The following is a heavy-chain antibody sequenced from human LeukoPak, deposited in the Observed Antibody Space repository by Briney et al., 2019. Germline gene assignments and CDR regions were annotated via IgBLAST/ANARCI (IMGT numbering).Heavy chain of an antibody. V-gene: IGHV4-59*11. CDR1: GGSISSHY. D-gene: IGHD3-22*01. Sequence: SETLSLTCTASGGSISSHYWSWIRQPPGKGLEWLGYIYYSGSTNYNPSLKSRVTISVDTSKNQFSLKLSSVTAADTAVYYCAREGTYYYDSSGSANAFDIWGQGTMVTVSS. CDR3: AREGTYYYDSSGSANAFDI. CDR2: IYYSGST. J-gene: IGHJ3*02.